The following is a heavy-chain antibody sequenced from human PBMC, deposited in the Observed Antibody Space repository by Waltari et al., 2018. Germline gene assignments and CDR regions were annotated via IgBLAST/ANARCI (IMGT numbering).Heavy chain of an antibody. D-gene: IGHD6-6*01. V-gene: IGHV1-2*06. CDR1: GYTFTGYY. J-gene: IGHJ4*02. Sequence: QVQLVQSGAEVKKPGASVKVSCKASGYTFTGYYMHWVRQAPGQGLEWMGRINPSRGGTNYAQKCQGRVTMTRDTSISTAYMELSRLRADDTAVYYCARGGDSSSSPNFDYWGQGTLVTVSS. CDR3: ARGGDSSSSPNFDY. CDR2: INPSRGGT.